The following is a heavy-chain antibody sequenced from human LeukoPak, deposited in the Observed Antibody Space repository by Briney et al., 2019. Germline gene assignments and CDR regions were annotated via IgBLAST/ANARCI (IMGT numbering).Heavy chain of an antibody. Sequence: PGGSLRPSCAASGFTFSDYYMSWIRQAPGKGLEWVSYISSSGSTIYYADSVKGRFTISRDNAKNSLYLQMNSLRAEDTAVYYCARVNLGYCSSTSCYYYYGMDVWGQGTTVTVSS. CDR2: ISSSGSTI. V-gene: IGHV3-11*01. J-gene: IGHJ6*02. D-gene: IGHD2-2*01. CDR3: ARVNLGYCSSTSCYYYYGMDV. CDR1: GFTFSDYY.